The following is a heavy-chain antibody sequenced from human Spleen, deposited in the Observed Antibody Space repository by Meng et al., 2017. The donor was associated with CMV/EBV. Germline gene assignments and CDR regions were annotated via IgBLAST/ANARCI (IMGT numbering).Heavy chain of an antibody. CDR2: ISSGASTK. J-gene: IGHJ2*01. CDR3: ARVSWYFDL. CDR1: GFTFSTYE. V-gene: IGHV3-48*03. Sequence: GGSLRLSCAASGFTFSTYEMSWVRQAPGKGLEWVSYISSGASTKYYADSVKGRFTISRDNAKNSLYLQMNSLRAEDTAVYYCARVSWYFDLWGRGSRVTGSS.